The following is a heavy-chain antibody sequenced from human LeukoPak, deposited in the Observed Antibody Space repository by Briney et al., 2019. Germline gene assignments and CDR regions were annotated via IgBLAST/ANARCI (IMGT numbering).Heavy chain of an antibody. D-gene: IGHD5-18*01. CDR1: GFTFGDHA. CDR3: TRGPIQQWLHYGMDV. V-gene: IGHV3-49*04. Sequence: GGSLRFSCTASGFTFGDHAMSWVRQAPGKGLEWVGFIRSKTYGGTTEYAASVKGRFTISRDDSKSIAYLQMNSLKTEDTAVYYCTRGPIQQWLHYGMDVWGQGTTVTVSS. CDR2: IRSKTYGGTT. J-gene: IGHJ6*02.